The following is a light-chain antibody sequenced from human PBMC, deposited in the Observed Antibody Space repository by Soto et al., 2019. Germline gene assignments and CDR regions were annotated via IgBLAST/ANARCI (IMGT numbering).Light chain of an antibody. Sequence: QSVLTQPPSVSAAPGQKVTISCSGSSSNIGNNYVSWFQQLPGTAPKLLIYDSDKRPSGIPDRFSGSKSGTSATLDITGLQTGDEADYYCATWDSSVTGEVFGGGTKVTVL. CDR2: DSD. V-gene: IGLV1-51*01. J-gene: IGLJ2*01. CDR1: SSNIGNNY. CDR3: ATWDSSVTGEV.